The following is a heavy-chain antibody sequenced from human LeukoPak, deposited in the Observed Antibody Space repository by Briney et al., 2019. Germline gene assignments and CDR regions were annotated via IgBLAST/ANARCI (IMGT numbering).Heavy chain of an antibody. V-gene: IGHV1-58*01. CDR2: IVVGSGNT. CDR3: AAVSIGSGSYYNAFDY. J-gene: IGHJ4*02. CDR1: GFTFTSSA. Sequence: VTSVKVSCKASGFTFTSSAVQWVRQARGQRLEWIGWIVVGSGNTNYAQKFQERVTITRDMSTSTAYMELSSLRSEDTAVYYCAAVSIGSGSYYNAFDYWGQGTLVTVSS. D-gene: IGHD3-10*01.